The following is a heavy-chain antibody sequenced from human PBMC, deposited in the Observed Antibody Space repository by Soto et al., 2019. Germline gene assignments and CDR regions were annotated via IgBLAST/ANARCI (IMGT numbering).Heavy chain of an antibody. CDR1: GYTFTSSG. Sequence: ASVKVSCKASGYTFTSSGISWVRQAPGQGLEWMGWISAYNGNTNYAQKLQGRVTMTTDTSTSTAYMELRSLRSDDTAVYYCARDNRRGYPFDYWGQGTLVTVSS. V-gene: IGHV1-18*01. CDR3: ARDNRRGYPFDY. CDR2: ISAYNGNT. J-gene: IGHJ4*02. D-gene: IGHD5-12*01.